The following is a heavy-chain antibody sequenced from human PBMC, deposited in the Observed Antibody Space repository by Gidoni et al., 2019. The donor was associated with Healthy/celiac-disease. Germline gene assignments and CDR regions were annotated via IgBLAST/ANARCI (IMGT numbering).Heavy chain of an antibody. CDR2: IIPILGIA. CDR3: ARDPGITIFGVDLDY. D-gene: IGHD3-3*01. V-gene: IGHV1-69*04. CDR1: GGTFSSYA. Sequence: QVQLVQSGAEVKKPGSSGKVSCKASGGTFSSYAISWVRQASGQGLEWMGRIIPILGIANYAQKFQGRVTITADKSTSTAYMELSSLRSEDTAVYYCARDPGITIFGVDLDYWGQGTLVTVSS. J-gene: IGHJ4*02.